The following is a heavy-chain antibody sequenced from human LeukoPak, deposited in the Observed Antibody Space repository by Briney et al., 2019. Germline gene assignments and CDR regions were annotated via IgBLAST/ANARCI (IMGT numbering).Heavy chain of an antibody. CDR1: IYTFTSYY. CDR2: VNPSGGST. V-gene: IGHV1-46*01. D-gene: IGHD6-13*01. Sequence: ASVKASCKASIYTFTSYYMHWVRQAPGQGLEWMGIVNPSGGSTNYAQKFQGRVTMTRDTSTSTVYMELSNSRSEDTAVYYCARDRWYPNTLIDYWGQGTLVTVSS. J-gene: IGHJ4*02. CDR3: ARDRWYPNTLIDY.